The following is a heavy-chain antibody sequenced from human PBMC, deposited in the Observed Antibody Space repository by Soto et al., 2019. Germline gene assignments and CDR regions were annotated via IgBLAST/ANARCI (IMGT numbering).Heavy chain of an antibody. J-gene: IGHJ6*02. CDR2: VMPTFGAG. V-gene: IGHV1-69*01. CDR3: AASRGFYEAMDA. D-gene: IGHD3-22*01. CDR1: GGAFRNYA. Sequence: QVQLVQSGAEVKKPGSSVKVSCTASGGAFRNYAVSWVRQAPGQGLEWMGAVMPTFGAGVYAQKFQGRLTIFADESTNTAYLTVSSVTFEDPAIYSCAASRGFYEAMDAWGQGTTLTVSS.